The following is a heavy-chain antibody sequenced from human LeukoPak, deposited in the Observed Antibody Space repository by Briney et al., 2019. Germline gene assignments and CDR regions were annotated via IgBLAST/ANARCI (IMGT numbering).Heavy chain of an antibody. V-gene: IGHV4-34*01. Sequence: SETLSLTCAVYGGSFSGYYWSWIRQPPGKGLEWIGEINHSGSTNYNPSLKSRVTISVDTSKNQFSLKLSSVTAADTAVYYCVRLVRGAYKYYFDYWGQGTLVTVSS. CDR2: INHSGST. J-gene: IGHJ4*02. D-gene: IGHD3-10*01. CDR1: GGSFSGYY. CDR3: VRLVRGAYKYYFDY.